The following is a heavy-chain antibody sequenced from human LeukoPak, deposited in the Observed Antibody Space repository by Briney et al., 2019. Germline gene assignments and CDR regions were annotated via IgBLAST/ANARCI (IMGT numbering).Heavy chain of an antibody. CDR1: GGSISSYY. CDR3: ARGRGYCSGGSCYTGYYYYYGMDV. Sequence: SETLSLTCTVSGGSISSYYWSWIRQPPGKGLEWIGYIYYSGSTNYNPSLKSRVTVSVDTSKNQFSLRLSSVTAADTAVYYCARGRGYCSGGSCYTGYYYYYGMDVWGQGTTVTVSS. V-gene: IGHV4-59*01. CDR2: IYYSGST. J-gene: IGHJ6*02. D-gene: IGHD2-15*01.